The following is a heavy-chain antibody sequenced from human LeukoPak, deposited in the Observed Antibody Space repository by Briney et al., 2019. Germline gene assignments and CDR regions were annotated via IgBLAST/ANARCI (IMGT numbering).Heavy chain of an antibody. Sequence: GGSLRLSCAASGFTFSSYSMNWVRQAPGKGLEWVSSISSSSSYVYYADSVKGRFTISRDNAKNSLYLQMNSLRAEDTAVYYCARGGPRSSSLGHWFDPWGQGTLVTVSS. CDR3: ARGGPRSSSLGHWFDP. V-gene: IGHV3-21*01. J-gene: IGHJ5*02. D-gene: IGHD6-6*01. CDR1: GFTFSSYS. CDR2: ISSSSSYV.